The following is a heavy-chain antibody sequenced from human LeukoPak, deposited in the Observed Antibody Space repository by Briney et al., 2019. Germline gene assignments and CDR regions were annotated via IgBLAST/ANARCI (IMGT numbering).Heavy chain of an antibody. D-gene: IGHD3-10*01. CDR1: GFTFSSYG. CDR2: ISYDGTNK. Sequence: GGSLRLSCAASGFTFSSYGMHWVRQAPGKGLEWVALISYDGTNKYYADSVKGRFTISRDNSKNTLYLQMNSLRAEDTAVYYCARIGAEHYYYGMDVWGQGTTVTVSS. V-gene: IGHV3-30*03. J-gene: IGHJ6*02. CDR3: ARIGAEHYYYGMDV.